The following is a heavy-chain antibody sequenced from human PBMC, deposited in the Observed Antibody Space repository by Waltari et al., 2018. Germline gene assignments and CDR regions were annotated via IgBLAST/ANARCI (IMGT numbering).Heavy chain of an antibody. CDR1: GGTFSSYA. CDR3: ARGKRGSSTWDDAFDI. J-gene: IGHJ3*02. D-gene: IGHD2-2*01. CDR2: IIPIFGTA. V-gene: IGHV1-69*13. Sequence: QVQLVQSGAEVKKPGSSVKVSCKASGGTFSSYAIRWVRQPPGQGLEWMGRIIPIFGTANYAQKFQGRVTITADKSTSTAYMELSSLRSEDTAVYYCARGKRGSSTWDDAFDIWGQGTMVTVSS.